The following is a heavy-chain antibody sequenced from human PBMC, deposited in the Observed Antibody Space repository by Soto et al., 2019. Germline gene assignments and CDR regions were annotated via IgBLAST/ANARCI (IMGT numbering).Heavy chain of an antibody. CDR1: GFSLSGSGMR. CDR3: ARAFYGMDV. CDR2: IDWEDTK. J-gene: IGHJ6*02. Sequence: SGPTLVNPIQTLTLTCTVSGFSLSGSGMRVTWIRQPPGKALEWLARIDWEDTKLYSTSLKTRLTISKDTSKNQVVLTMTNVDPADTGTYYCARAFYGMDVWGQGTTVTVSS. V-gene: IGHV2-70*04.